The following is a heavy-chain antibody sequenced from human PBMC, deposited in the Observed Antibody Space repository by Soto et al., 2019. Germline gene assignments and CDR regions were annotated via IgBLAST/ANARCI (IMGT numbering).Heavy chain of an antibody. CDR1: GFTFSSYA. V-gene: IGHV3-30-3*01. CDR2: ISYDGSNK. D-gene: IGHD6-13*01. CDR3: AREKQLVPSDY. J-gene: IGHJ4*02. Sequence: GGSLGLSCAASGFTFSSYAMHWVRQAPGKGLEWVAVISYDGSNKYYADSVKGRFTISRDNSKNTLYLQMNSLRAEDTAVYYCAREKQLVPSDYWGQGTLVTVSS.